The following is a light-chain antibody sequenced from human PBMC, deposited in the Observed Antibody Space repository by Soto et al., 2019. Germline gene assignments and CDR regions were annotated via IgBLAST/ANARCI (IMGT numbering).Light chain of an antibody. Sequence: EIVLTQSPGTLSLSPGERATLSCRASQSVSSSYLAWYQQKPGQAPRLLIYGASSRATGIPDRFSGSGSGTDFTLTIIRLQPEDFAVYSCQQYGISPYTFGQGTKLEIK. CDR3: QQYGISPYT. J-gene: IGKJ2*01. V-gene: IGKV3-20*01. CDR2: GAS. CDR1: QSVSSSY.